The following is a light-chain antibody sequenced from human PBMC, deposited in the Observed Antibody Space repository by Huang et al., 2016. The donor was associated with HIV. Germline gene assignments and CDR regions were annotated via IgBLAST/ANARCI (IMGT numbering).Light chain of an antibody. Sequence: DIQMTQSPSSLSASVGDRVTITCRASQSNSSYLNWYQQKPGKAPKLLIYAASSLQSGVPSRFGGSGSGTDVTLTISSLKPEDFATYYCQQSYSTPSITFGQGTRLEIK. CDR3: QQSYSTPSIT. CDR1: QSNSSY. J-gene: IGKJ5*01. CDR2: AAS. V-gene: IGKV1-39*01.